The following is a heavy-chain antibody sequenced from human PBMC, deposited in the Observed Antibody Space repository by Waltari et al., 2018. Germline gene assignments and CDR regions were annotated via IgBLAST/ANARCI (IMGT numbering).Heavy chain of an antibody. CDR2: ISIIGNTI. D-gene: IGHD2-15*01. J-gene: IGHJ4*02. Sequence: EVQLVESGGGLVQPGGSLRLSCAASGFTFSSYNMYWVRQAPGKGLEWVSYISIIGNTIDYADSVKGRFTISRDNAKNSLYLQMNSLRADDTAVYSCARNIVEGSRDYWGQGTLVTVSS. CDR3: ARNIVEGSRDY. CDR1: GFTFSSYN. V-gene: IGHV3-48*04.